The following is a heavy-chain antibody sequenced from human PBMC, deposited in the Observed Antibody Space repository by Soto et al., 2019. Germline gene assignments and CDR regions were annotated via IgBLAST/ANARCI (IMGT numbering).Heavy chain of an antibody. CDR1: GDSISTYDYY. J-gene: IGHJ4*02. V-gene: IGHV4-30-4*01. D-gene: IGHD3-10*01. Sequence: SETLSLTCTVSGDSISTYDYYWSWFRQPPGEGLQWIGYIYYSGTTYYNPSLKSRVTLSMDTSENQFSLRLSSVTAADTAVYYCARGIGVFDSWGQGTLVTVSS. CDR3: ARGIGVFDS. CDR2: IYYSGTT.